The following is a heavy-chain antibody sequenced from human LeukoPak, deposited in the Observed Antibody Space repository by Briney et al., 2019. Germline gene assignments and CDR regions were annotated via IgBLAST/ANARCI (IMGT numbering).Heavy chain of an antibody. Sequence: SETLSLTCTVAGGSISSSSYYWGWIRQPPGKGLEWIGNIYYSGRTYYNPSLKSRVTISVDTSKNQFSLKLSSVTAADTAVYFCVRLPGITIYGVVSSRAKYYFDYWGQGTLVTVSS. J-gene: IGHJ4*02. D-gene: IGHD3-3*01. CDR2: IYYSGRT. CDR3: VRLPGITIYGVVSSRAKYYFDY. CDR1: GGSISSSSYY. V-gene: IGHV4-39*07.